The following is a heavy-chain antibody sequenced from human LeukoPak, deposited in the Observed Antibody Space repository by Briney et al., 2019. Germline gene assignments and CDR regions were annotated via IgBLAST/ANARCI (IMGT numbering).Heavy chain of an antibody. CDR3: ARDQPPDGEVRGPRPNNWFDP. D-gene: IGHD3-10*01. J-gene: IGHJ5*02. CDR2: IYHSGST. CDR1: GYSISSGYY. V-gene: IGHV4-38-2*02. Sequence: PSETLSLTCTVSGYSISSGYYWGWIRQPPGKGLEWIGSIYHSGSTYYNPSLKSRVTISVDTSKNQFSLKLSSVTAADTAVYYCARDQPPDGEVRGPRPNNWFDPWGQGTLVTVSS.